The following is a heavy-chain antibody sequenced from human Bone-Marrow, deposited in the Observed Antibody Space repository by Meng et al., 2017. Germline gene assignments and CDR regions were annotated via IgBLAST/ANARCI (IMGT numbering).Heavy chain of an antibody. V-gene: IGHV1-46*01. Sequence: QVQLVQAGAEVKNPGASLKVSCKASGYTFTSYYMHWVRQAPGQGLEWMGIINPSGGSTSYAQKFQGRVTMTRDTSTSTVYMELSSLRSEDTAVYYCARVQSSGWSPGYWGQGTLVTVFS. CDR3: ARVQSSGWSPGY. CDR2: INPSGGST. J-gene: IGHJ4*02. CDR1: GYTFTSYY. D-gene: IGHD6-19*01.